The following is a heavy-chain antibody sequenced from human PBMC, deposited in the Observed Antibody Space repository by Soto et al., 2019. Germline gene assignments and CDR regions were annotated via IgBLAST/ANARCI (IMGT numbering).Heavy chain of an antibody. CDR1: GFTVSSNY. Sequence: EVQLVESGGGLIQPGGSLRLSCAASGFTVSSNYMSWVRQAPGKGLEWVSVIYSGGSTYYADSVKGRFTISRDNSKNTLYLQMNSWRAEDTAVYYCARNYYDSGGGFDYWGQGTLFTVSS. D-gene: IGHD3-22*01. CDR3: ARNYYDSGGGFDY. V-gene: IGHV3-53*01. J-gene: IGHJ4*02. CDR2: IYSGGST.